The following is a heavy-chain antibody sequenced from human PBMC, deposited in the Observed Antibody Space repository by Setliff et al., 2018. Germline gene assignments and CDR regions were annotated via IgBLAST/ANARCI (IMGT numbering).Heavy chain of an antibody. Sequence: ASVKVSCKASGYTFTDYYIHWVRQAPGQGLEWMGWIDPNSRSTHYAQKFQGRVSVTRDTSMSTTYMELSGLRSDDTAVYYCVRQDILTGYYAFDYWGQGTLVTVSS. CDR2: IDPNSRST. CDR3: VRQDILTGYYAFDY. J-gene: IGHJ4*02. CDR1: GYTFTDYY. D-gene: IGHD3-9*01. V-gene: IGHV1-2*02.